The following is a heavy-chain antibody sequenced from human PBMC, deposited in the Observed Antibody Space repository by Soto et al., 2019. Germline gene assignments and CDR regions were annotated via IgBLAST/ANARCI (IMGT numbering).Heavy chain of an antibody. V-gene: IGHV3-23*01. CDR1: GFTFSSYA. J-gene: IGHJ6*02. D-gene: IGHD5-18*01. CDR3: ANELGYSYEGNYYYGMDV. CDR2: ISGSGGST. Sequence: GGSLRLSCAASGFTFSSYAMSWVRQAPGKGLEWVSAISGSGGSTYYADSVKGRFTISRDNSKNTLYLQMNSLRAEDTAVYYYANELGYSYEGNYYYGMDVWGQGTTVTVSS.